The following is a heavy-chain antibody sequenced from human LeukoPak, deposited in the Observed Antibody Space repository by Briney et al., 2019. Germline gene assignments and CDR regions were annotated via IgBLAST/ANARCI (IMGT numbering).Heavy chain of an antibody. J-gene: IGHJ4*02. Sequence: GGSLRLSCTVSGFTVSSNSMSWVRQAPGKGLEWVSFIYSDNTHYSDSVKGRFTISRDNSKNTLYLQMNSLRAEDTAVYYCASTDTAMVVGIDYWGQGTLVTVSS. CDR1: GFTVSSNS. CDR2: IYSDNT. CDR3: ASTDTAMVVGIDY. V-gene: IGHV3-53*01. D-gene: IGHD5-18*01.